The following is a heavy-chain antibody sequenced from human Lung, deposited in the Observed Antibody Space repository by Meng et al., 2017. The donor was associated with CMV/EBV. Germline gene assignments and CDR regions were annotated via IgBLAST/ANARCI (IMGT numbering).Heavy chain of an antibody. CDR3: ARMDCSSTSCLRDYYYYGMDV. V-gene: IGHV1-69*05. CDR1: GGTFSSYA. J-gene: IGHJ6*04. D-gene: IGHD2-2*01. Sequence: SVKVSXKASGGTFSSYAISWVRQAPGQGLEWMGGIIPIFGTANYAQKFQGRVTITTDESTSTAYMELSSLRSEDTAVYYCARMDCSSTSCLRDYYYYGMDVWGTGTXVNGAS. CDR2: IIPIFGTA.